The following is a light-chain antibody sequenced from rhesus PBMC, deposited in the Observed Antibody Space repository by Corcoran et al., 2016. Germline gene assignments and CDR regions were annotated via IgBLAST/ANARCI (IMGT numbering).Light chain of an antibody. CDR3: LQDYTTPWT. CDR2: TAA. J-gene: IGKJ1*01. CDR1: QDINKE. Sequence: DIQMTQSPSTLSASVGDRVTVTCRASQDINKELSWYQQNPGKAPTLLIYTAASVQTGGSSRFSGSGSGTDYTLTINSLQPEDVATYYCLQDYTTPWTFGQGTKVELK. V-gene: IGKV1-94*01.